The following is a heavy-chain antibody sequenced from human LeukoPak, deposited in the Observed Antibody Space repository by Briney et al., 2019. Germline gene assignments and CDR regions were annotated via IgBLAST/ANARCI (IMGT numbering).Heavy chain of an antibody. Sequence: PGGSLRLSCGASGFTFSNYAMYWVRQAPGKGLEWVSGLTGGGDFTYHADSAKGRFTISRDNSKNTLYLEMNSLRADDTAVYYCAKRGNTISFFDPWGQGTLVTVSS. CDR2: LTGGGDFT. D-gene: IGHD5-24*01. CDR3: AKRGNTISFFDP. CDR1: GFTFSNYA. J-gene: IGHJ5*02. V-gene: IGHV3-23*01.